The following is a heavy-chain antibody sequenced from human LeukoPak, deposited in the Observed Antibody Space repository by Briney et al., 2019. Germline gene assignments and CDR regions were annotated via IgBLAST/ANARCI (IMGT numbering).Heavy chain of an antibody. D-gene: IGHD6-19*01. CDR1: GGPISSGGYY. CDR3: ARGADNAFDM. V-gene: IGHV4-31*03. CDR2: IYYSGST. Sequence: PSQTLSLTCTVSGGPISSGGYYWSWIRQHPGKGLEWIGYIYYSGSTYYNPSLKSRVTISVDTSKNQFSLKLSSVTAEDTAVYYCARGADNAFDMWGQGSMVTVSS. J-gene: IGHJ3*02.